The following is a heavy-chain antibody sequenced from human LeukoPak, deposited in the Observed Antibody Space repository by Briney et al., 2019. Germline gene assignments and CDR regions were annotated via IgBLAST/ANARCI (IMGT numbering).Heavy chain of an antibody. Sequence: GGSLRLSCAASGFTFSSYAMHWVRQAPGKGLEWVAVISYDGSNKYYADSVKDRFTISRDNSKNTLYLQMNSLRAEDTAVYYCAREGDYGDYYFDYWGQGTLVTVSS. V-gene: IGHV3-30-3*01. J-gene: IGHJ4*02. D-gene: IGHD4-17*01. CDR3: AREGDYGDYYFDY. CDR1: GFTFSSYA. CDR2: ISYDGSNK.